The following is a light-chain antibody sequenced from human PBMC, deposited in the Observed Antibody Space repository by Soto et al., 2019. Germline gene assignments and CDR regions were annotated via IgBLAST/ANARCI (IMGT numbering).Light chain of an antibody. V-gene: IGLV2-23*02. CDR2: EVT. CDR3: CSYAGSSTYV. J-gene: IGLJ1*01. CDR1: SSDVGTYDL. Sequence: QSSLNQPASVFGSPGQSITVSCPGTSSDVGTYDLVSWYQQHPGRAPKLMIYEVTKRPSGVSNRFSGSKSGNTASLTISGLQPEDEADYYCCSYAGSSTYVFGIGTKVTVL.